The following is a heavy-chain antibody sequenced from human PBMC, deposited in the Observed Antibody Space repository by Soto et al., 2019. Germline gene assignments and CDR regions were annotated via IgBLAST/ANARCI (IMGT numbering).Heavy chain of an antibody. Sequence: EVQLLESGGGLVQPGGSLRLSCAASGFTFSGMAMSWFRKAPGKGLEWVSAISGSGGSTYYADSVKGRFTISRDNSKNTLYLQMNSLRAEDTAVYYCAKDAADYDFWSGYAPIFDYWGQGTLVTVSS. CDR1: GFTFSGMA. J-gene: IGHJ4*02. CDR3: AKDAADYDFWSGYAPIFDY. CDR2: ISGSGGST. V-gene: IGHV3-23*01. D-gene: IGHD3-3*01.